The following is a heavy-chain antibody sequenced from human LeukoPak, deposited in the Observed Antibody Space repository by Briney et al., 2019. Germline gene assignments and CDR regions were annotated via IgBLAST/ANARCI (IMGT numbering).Heavy chain of an antibody. CDR3: ARFLGGATSFDY. V-gene: IGHV4-34*01. CDR1: GGSFSGYY. Sequence: TSETLSLTCAVYGGSFSGYYWSWIRQPPGKGLEWIGEINHSGSTNYNPSLKSRVTISVDTSKNQFSLKLSSVTAADTAVYYCARFLGGATSFDYWGQGTLVTVSS. J-gene: IGHJ4*02. D-gene: IGHD1-26*01. CDR2: INHSGST.